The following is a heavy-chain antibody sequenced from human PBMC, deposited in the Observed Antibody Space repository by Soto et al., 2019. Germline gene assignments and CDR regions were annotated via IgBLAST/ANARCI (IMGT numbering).Heavy chain of an antibody. D-gene: IGHD4-17*01. CDR3: ARWIDNGYFDY. J-gene: IGHJ4*02. V-gene: IGHV1-3*01. CDR1: GFSFTSYF. Sequence: QGPLVQSGAEVKKPGASVKFSCVTSGFSFTSYFFHWVRQAPAQGLQWMGWINAGRGKTKYSQQFQGRVTFTWDTSANTVYMELSRLTSEDTSVFYCARWIDNGYFDYWGQGTLVTVSA. CDR2: INAGRGKT.